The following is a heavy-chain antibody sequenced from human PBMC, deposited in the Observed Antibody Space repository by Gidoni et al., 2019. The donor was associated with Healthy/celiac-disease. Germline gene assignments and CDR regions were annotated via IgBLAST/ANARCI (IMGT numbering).Heavy chain of an antibody. J-gene: IGHJ4*02. D-gene: IGHD2-21*01. V-gene: IGHV3-33*01. CDR2: KWYDGSNK. Sequence: QVQLVESGGGVVQPGRSLRLSCAAPGFTFSSYGMHWVRKAPGMGLEWVAVKWYDGSNKYYADSVKGRFTISRDNSKNTLYLQMNSLRAEDTAVYYCARTLVQFPYYFDYWGQGTLVTVSS. CDR3: ARTLVQFPYYFDY. CDR1: GFTFSSYG.